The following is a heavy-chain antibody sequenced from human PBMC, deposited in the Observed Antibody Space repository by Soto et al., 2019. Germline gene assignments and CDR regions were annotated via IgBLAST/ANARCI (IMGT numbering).Heavy chain of an antibody. CDR2: INGGDGGT. V-gene: IGHV1-3*01. CDR1: GYTFADYA. CDR3: AQSSGWYALRY. D-gene: IGHD6-19*01. Sequence: QVQLLQSGAEVKKPGASVKVSCKASGYTFADYAIHWVRLAPGQSLEWMGWINGGDGGTKYSQNFQDRVTFTRDTSATTAYMELNSLSSEDTAVYYCAQSSGWYALRYWGQGTLVTVSS. J-gene: IGHJ4*02.